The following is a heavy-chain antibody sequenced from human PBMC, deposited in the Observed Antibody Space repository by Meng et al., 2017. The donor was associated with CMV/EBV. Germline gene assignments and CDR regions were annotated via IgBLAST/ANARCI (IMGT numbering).Heavy chain of an antibody. V-gene: IGHV3-33*01. J-gene: IGHJ4*02. Sequence: GESLKISCRASGFNFNKYDMHWMRLSPGKGLEWLGFTWSDGSNKFYADSVKGRFTISRDNSNNILYLQMDSLRADDTATYYCARDLFEIGGRHPPDFWGQGTLVTVSS. CDR3: ARDLFEIGGRHPPDF. CDR2: TWSDGSNK. D-gene: IGHD4-23*01. CDR1: GFNFNKYD.